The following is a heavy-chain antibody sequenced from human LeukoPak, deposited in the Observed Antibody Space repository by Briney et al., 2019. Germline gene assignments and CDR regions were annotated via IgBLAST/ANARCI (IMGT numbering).Heavy chain of an antibody. CDR3: ARTTEGYCRGGSCYYYYYYMDV. CDR2: IYYSGST. Sequence: SETLSLTCTVSHGSISDNSYYWGWIRQPPGKGLEWIGYIYYSGSTNYNPSLKSRVTISVDTSKNQFSLKLSSVTAADTAVYYCARTTEGYCRGGSCYYYYYYMDVWGKGTTVTVSS. V-gene: IGHV4-61*05. J-gene: IGHJ6*03. CDR1: HGSISDNSYY. D-gene: IGHD2-15*01.